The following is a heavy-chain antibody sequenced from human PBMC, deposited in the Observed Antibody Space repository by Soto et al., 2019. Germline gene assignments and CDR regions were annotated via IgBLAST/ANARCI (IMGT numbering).Heavy chain of an antibody. CDR2: IYYTGST. V-gene: IGHV4-61*01. CDR1: GDSVSSGSYY. J-gene: IGHJ4*02. D-gene: IGHD2-21*01. Sequence: SETLSLTCTVSGDSVSSGSYYWRWIRQPPGKGLEWIGYIYYTGSTNCNPSLKSRVTISMDTSKNQFSLHLSSVTTADTAVYYCARAPLFVVINSNYFEYWGQGTLVTVSS. CDR3: ARAPLFVVINSNYFEY.